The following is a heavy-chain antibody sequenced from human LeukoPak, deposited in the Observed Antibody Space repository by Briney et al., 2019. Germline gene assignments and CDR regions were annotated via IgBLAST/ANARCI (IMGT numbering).Heavy chain of an antibody. D-gene: IGHD6-13*01. Sequence: PSETLSLTCAVSGGSISSSNWWSWVRQPPGKGLEWIGSIYYSGNTYYNPSLKSRVTISVDTSKNQFSLKLSSVTAADTAVYYCVRHGARDLAAWFDCWGQGTLVTVSS. CDR1: GGSISSSNW. V-gene: IGHV4-39*01. CDR3: VRHGARDLAAWFDC. J-gene: IGHJ4*02. CDR2: IYYSGNT.